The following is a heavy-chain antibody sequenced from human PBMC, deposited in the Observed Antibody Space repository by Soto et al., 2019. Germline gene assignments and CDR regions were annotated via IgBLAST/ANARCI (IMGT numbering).Heavy chain of an antibody. CDR1: GYTFTSYG. CDR2: IRAYNGNT. D-gene: IGHD4-17*01. Sequence: QVQLVQSGAEVKKPGASVKVSCKASGYTFTSYGISWVRQAPGQGLEWMGWIRAYNGNTNYAQKLQGRVTMTTDTSTSTAYMELRSLRSDDTAVYYCARDPKEVTVTSLNDYWGQGTLVTVSS. V-gene: IGHV1-18*04. J-gene: IGHJ4*02. CDR3: ARDPKEVTVTSLNDY.